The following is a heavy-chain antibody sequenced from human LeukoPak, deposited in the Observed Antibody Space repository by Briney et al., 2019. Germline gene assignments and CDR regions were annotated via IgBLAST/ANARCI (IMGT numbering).Heavy chain of an antibody. Sequence: KPSETLSLTCTGSGGSISSYYWSWIRQPPGKGLEWIGYTHYSGSTNYNPSLKSRVTISVDTSKNQFSLKLSSVTAADTAVYYCARSNTGPLRGYWGQGTLVTVSS. J-gene: IGHJ4*02. V-gene: IGHV4-59*01. D-gene: IGHD4-17*01. CDR1: GGSISSYY. CDR2: THYSGST. CDR3: ARSNTGPLRGY.